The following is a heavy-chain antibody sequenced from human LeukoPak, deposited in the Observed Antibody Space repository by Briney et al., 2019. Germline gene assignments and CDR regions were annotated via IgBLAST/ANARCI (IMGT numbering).Heavy chain of an antibody. J-gene: IGHJ4*02. V-gene: IGHV3-72*01. D-gene: IGHD3-22*01. Sequence: GGSLRLSCAASGFTVSDHYMDWVRQAPGKGLEWVGRSRNKANSYSTEYAASVKGRFTISRDDSKSIAYLQMNSLKTEDTAVYYCQTYYYDSSGYYYIDQWGQGTLVTVSP. CDR2: SRNKANSYST. CDR1: GFTVSDHY. CDR3: QTYYYDSSGYYYIDQ.